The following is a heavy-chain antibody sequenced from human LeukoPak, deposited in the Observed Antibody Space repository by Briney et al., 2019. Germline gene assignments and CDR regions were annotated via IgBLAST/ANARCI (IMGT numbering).Heavy chain of an antibody. D-gene: IGHD3-10*01. CDR3: ARSELLWFGGVNSGFDY. V-gene: IGHV4-59*01. CDR1: GGSISTYY. Sequence: SETLSLTCTVSGGSISTYYWSWIRQPPGKGLEWIGYIYYSGSTNYNPSLKSRVTISLDTSKTQFSLKLSSVTAADTAVYYCARSELLWFGGVNSGFDYWGQGTLVTVSS. J-gene: IGHJ4*02. CDR2: IYYSGST.